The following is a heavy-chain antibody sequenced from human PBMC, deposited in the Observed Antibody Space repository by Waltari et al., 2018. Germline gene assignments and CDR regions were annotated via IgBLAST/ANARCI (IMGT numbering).Heavy chain of an antibody. CDR1: GGSFSGYY. Sequence: QVQLQQWGAGLLKPSETLSLTCAVSGGSFSGYYWRWIRTPPGKGLEWIGEINHSGSTNYNPSLKSRVTISVDTSKNQFSLKLSSVTAADTAVYYCARVEVGCSSTSCYGFDYWGQGTLVTVSS. D-gene: IGHD2-2*01. CDR2: INHSGST. J-gene: IGHJ4*02. CDR3: ARVEVGCSSTSCYGFDY. V-gene: IGHV4-34*01.